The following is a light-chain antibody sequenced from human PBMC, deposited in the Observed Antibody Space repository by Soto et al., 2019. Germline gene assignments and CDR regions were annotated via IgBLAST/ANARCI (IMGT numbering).Light chain of an antibody. CDR1: SADIGAFNY. CDR2: DVS. Sequence: QSVLTQPASVSGSPGQSITISCAGTSADIGAFNYVSWYQHHPGKAPQLLIYDVSDRPSGVSARFSASKSANTASLTISGLQADDEADYYGSSYSTSSALVVGGGTQLTVL. V-gene: IGLV2-14*03. J-gene: IGLJ2*01. CDR3: SSYSTSSALV.